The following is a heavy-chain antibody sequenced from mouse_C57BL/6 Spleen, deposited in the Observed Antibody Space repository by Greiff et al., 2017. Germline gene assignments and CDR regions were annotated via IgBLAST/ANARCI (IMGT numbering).Heavy chain of an antibody. V-gene: IGHV2-6*01. J-gene: IGHJ2*01. D-gene: IGHD2-3*01. CDR3: ARHLPDGYYDY. CDR1: GFSLTSYG. CDR2: IWGVGST. Sequence: VQLVESGPGLVAPSQSLSITCTVSGFSLTSYGVDWVRQSPGKGLEWLGVIWGVGSTNYNSAPKSRLSISEDNSKSQVFLKMNSLQTDDTAMYYCARHLPDGYYDYWGQGTTLTVSS.